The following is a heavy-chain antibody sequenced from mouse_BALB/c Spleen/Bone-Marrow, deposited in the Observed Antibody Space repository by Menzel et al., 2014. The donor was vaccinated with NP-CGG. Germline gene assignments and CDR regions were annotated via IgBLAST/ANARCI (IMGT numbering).Heavy chain of an antibody. J-gene: IGHJ2*01. CDR2: INPSNGRT. CDR1: GYTFTGYW. Sequence: VQLQQSGAELVKPGASVKLSCKASGYTFTGYWMHWVKQRPGQGLEWIGEINPSNGRTNYNEKFKSMATLTVDKSSSTAYMQLSSLTSEDSAVFYCAKGGNYRYDFDYWGQGTTLTVSS. CDR3: AKGGNYRYDFDY. V-gene: IGHV1S81*02. D-gene: IGHD2-14*01.